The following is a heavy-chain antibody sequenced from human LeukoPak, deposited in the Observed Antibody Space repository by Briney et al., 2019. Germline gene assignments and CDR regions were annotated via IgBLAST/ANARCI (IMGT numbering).Heavy chain of an antibody. CDR3: ARAHYYGSGDLGY. V-gene: IGHV3-53*01. J-gene: IGHJ4*02. D-gene: IGHD3-10*01. Sequence: GGSLRLSCAASGFTVSSNYMSWVRQAPGKGLEWVSVIYSGGSTYYADSVKGRFTISRDNSKNTLYLQMNSLRAEDTAVYYCARAHYYGSGDLGYWGQGTLVTVSS. CDR2: IYSGGST. CDR1: GFTVSSNY.